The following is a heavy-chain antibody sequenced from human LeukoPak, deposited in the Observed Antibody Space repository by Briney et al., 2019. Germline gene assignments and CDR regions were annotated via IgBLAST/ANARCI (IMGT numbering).Heavy chain of an antibody. D-gene: IGHD2-21*01. CDR3: VRGDWYFES. V-gene: IGHV3-7*04. CDR2: INQDGTEK. CDR1: GFNFGDSR. Sequence: GGSLRLSCAASGFNFGDSRMTWVRQVPGNGLEWVADINQDGTEKHFLDSVEGRFTISRDNAKKSLFLQMSSLRSEDTAVYFCVRGDWYFESWGQGTLVTVSA. J-gene: IGHJ4*02.